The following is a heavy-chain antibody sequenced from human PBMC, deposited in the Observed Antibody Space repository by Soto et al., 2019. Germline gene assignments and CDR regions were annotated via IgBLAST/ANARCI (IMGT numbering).Heavy chain of an antibody. V-gene: IGHV3-53*01. CDR1: GFTVSTNY. D-gene: IGHD3-10*01. Sequence: ESGGGLIQAGGSLRLSCEAFGFTVSTNYMSWVRQTPGKGLEWVSVFYSGGSTFYADSVKGRFTISRDNSRNTLYLQMRSLRAEDTAVYYCARGFPSMTYYGEYYFDHWGQGTLVTVSS. CDR2: FYSGGST. J-gene: IGHJ4*02. CDR3: ARGFPSMTYYGEYYFDH.